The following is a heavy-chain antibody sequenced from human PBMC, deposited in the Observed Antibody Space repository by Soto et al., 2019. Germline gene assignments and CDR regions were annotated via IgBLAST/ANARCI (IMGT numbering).Heavy chain of an antibody. J-gene: IGHJ5*02. CDR3: ARHSYYYGSTYGCWLDP. D-gene: IGHD3-10*01. Sequence: PSETLSLTCTVSGGSISSSSYYWGWIRQPPGKGLEWIGSIYYSGSTYYNPSLKSRVTISVDTSKNQFSLKLSSVTAADTAVYYCARHSYYYGSTYGCWLDPWGQGTRVTVSS. CDR2: IYYSGST. V-gene: IGHV4-39*01. CDR1: GGSISSSSYY.